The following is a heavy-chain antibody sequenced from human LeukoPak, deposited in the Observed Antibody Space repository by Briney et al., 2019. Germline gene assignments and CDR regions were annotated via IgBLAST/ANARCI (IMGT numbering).Heavy chain of an antibody. CDR2: IYWDDDK. D-gene: IGHD5-24*01. CDR3: AHSERATRWLAKRHYFDY. J-gene: IGHJ4*02. CDR1: GFSLSTSGVG. V-gene: IGHV2-5*02. Sequence: SGPTLVNPTQTLTLTCTFSGFSLSTSGVGVGWIRQPPGKALEWLALIYWDDDKRYSPSLKSRLTITKDTSKNQVVLTMTNMDPVDTATYYCAHSERATRWLAKRHYFDYWGQGTLVTVSS.